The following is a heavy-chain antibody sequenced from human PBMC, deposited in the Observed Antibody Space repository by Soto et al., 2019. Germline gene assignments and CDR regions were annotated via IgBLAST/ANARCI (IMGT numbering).Heavy chain of an antibody. D-gene: IGHD2-15*01. CDR2: IWYDGSNK. CDR3: ARDLYCSGGSCYSPGYFGY. Sequence: VAAIWYDGSNKYYADSVKGRFTISRDNSKNTLYLQMNSLRAEDTAVYYCARDLYCSGGSCYSPGYFGYWGQGTLVTVSS. V-gene: IGHV3-33*01. J-gene: IGHJ4*02.